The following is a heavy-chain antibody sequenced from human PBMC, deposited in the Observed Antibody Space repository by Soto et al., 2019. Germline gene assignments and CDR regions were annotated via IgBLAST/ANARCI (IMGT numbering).Heavy chain of an antibody. D-gene: IGHD4-4*01. CDR3: AKEMGHSKPFDY. Sequence: PGVSLRLSCAASGFTFSSYAMNWVRQAPGKGLEWVAAISKGGDNTYYADSAKGRFTISRDNSKNTLYVQMTSLTAEDTALYYCAKEMGHSKPFDYWGQGTLVTVSS. V-gene: IGHV3-23*01. CDR2: ISKGGDNT. CDR1: GFTFSSYA. J-gene: IGHJ4*02.